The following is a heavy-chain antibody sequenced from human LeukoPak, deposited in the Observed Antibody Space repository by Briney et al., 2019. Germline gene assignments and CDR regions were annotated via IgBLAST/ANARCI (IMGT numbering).Heavy chain of an antibody. D-gene: IGHD3-22*01. Sequence: PSETLSLTCAVYGGSFSGYYWSWIRQPPGKGLEWIGEINHSGSTNYNPSLKSRVTMSVDTSKNQFSLKLSSVTAADTAVYYCARTGVTTDFDYWGQGTLVTVSS. J-gene: IGHJ4*02. CDR1: GGSFSGYY. CDR2: INHSGST. V-gene: IGHV4-34*01. CDR3: ARTGVTTDFDY.